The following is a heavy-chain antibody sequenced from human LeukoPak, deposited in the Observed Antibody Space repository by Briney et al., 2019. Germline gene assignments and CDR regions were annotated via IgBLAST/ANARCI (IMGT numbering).Heavy chain of an antibody. D-gene: IGHD5-12*01. V-gene: IGHV1-2*02. Sequence: ASVKVSCKASGYTFTGCYMHWVRQAPGQGLEWMGWINPNSGGTNYAQKFQGRVTMTRDTSISTAYMELSRLRSDDTAVYYCTRDRGYDYFFDYWGQGTLVTVSS. J-gene: IGHJ4*02. CDR3: TRDRGYDYFFDY. CDR1: GYTFTGCY. CDR2: INPNSGGT.